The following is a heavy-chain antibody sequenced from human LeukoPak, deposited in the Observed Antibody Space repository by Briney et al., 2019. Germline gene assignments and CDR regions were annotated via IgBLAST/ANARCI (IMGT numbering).Heavy chain of an antibody. J-gene: IGHJ4*02. CDR2: INPNSGGT. D-gene: IGHD1-26*01. V-gene: IGHV1-2*02. CDR1: GYTFTDYY. CDR3: ARGELLYKTPTLPPDY. Sequence: ASVKVSCKASGYTFTDYYIHWVRQAPGQGLEWMGWINPNSGGTDSAQKFQGRVTMTRDTSISTAYMELSRLRSGDTAVYYCARGELLYKTPTLPPDYWGQGTLATVSS.